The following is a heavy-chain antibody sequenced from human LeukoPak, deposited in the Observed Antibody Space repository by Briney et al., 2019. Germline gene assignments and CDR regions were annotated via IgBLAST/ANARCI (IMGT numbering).Heavy chain of an antibody. CDR3: ARGQGYESYYYMDV. Sequence: GKSLRLSCVASGFTFSTYAIHWVRQAPGKGLEWVAVISFDGVNTFYADSVKGRFTISRDNSNNTVYLQMNNLRPEDTAVFYCARGQGYESYYYMDVWGKGTTVSVSS. J-gene: IGHJ6*03. V-gene: IGHV3-30*04. CDR1: GFTFSTYA. D-gene: IGHD2-2*01. CDR2: ISFDGVNT.